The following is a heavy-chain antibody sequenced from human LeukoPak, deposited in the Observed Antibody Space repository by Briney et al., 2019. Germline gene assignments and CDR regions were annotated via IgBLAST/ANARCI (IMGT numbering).Heavy chain of an antibody. CDR2: IDPSGGST. CDR1: AYTFTSHY. D-gene: IGHD3-22*01. V-gene: IGHV1-46*01. CDR3: ARETYYYESSGYYPYYFDY. J-gene: IGHJ4*02. Sequence: GASVKVSCKASAYTFTSHYIHWVRQAPGQGLEWMAMIDPSGGSTTYAQRFQGRVTVTRDTSTSTVYMEVNSLRSEDTAVYFCARETYYYESSGYYPYYFDYWGQGTPVTVSS.